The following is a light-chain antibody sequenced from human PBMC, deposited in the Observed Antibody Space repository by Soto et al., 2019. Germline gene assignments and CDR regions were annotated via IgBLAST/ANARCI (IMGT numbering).Light chain of an antibody. CDR1: TGAVTSAYY. CDR3: LLYYGAAVV. J-gene: IGLJ2*01. CDR2: STD. Sequence: QTVVTQEPSLTVSPGGTVTLTCASSTGAVTSAYYPNWFQQKPGQAPRALIYSTDSKHSWTPARFSGSLLGGKAALTLSGMQPEDEADYYCLLYYGAAVVFGGGTKVTVL. V-gene: IGLV7-43*01.